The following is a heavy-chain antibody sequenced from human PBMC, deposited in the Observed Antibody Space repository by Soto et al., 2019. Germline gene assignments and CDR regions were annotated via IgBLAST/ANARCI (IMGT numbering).Heavy chain of an antibody. V-gene: IGHV4-61*01. CDR3: ARGTSWQLPFDY. J-gene: IGHJ4*02. CDR1: GGSVSSGSYY. CDR2: IYYSGST. Sequence: SETLSLTCTVSGGSVSSGSYYWSWIRQPPGKGLEWIGYIYYSGSTNYNPSLKSRVTISVDTSKNQFSLKVSSVTAADTAVYYCARGTSWQLPFDYWGQGTLVTVPS. D-gene: IGHD6-13*01.